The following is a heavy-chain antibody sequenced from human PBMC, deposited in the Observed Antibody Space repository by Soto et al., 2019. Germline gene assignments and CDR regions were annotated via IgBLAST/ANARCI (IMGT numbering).Heavy chain of an antibody. J-gene: IGHJ5*02. Sequence: QITLKESGPTLVKPTQTLTLTCTFSGFSLSASGVGVGWIRQPPGKALEWLALIYWDDDKRYSPSLKTRLTTAQDHSKNQLVLTMTNMDPVDTATYHCAPSGVCRGGNCFSRSPWFDPCGQGLLVTVSS. CDR2: IYWDDDK. CDR1: GFSLSASGVG. CDR3: APSGVCRGGNCFSRSPWFDP. D-gene: IGHD2-15*01. V-gene: IGHV2-5*02.